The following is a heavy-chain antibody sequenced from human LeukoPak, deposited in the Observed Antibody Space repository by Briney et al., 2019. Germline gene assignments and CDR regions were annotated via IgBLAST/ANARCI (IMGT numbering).Heavy chain of an antibody. Sequence: SEALSLTCDVSGGSVRSYWWGWVRQPAGKGLEWLGRIYSTGSTRFNPSLKSRLTLSIDTSTNQFSLKLTSVTAADTAVYFCARQGYTVSYYFLDYWSQGTLVTVSS. J-gene: IGHJ4*02. V-gene: IGHV4-4*07. CDR1: GGSVRSYW. CDR3: ARQGYTVSYYFLDY. D-gene: IGHD1-26*01. CDR2: IYSTGST.